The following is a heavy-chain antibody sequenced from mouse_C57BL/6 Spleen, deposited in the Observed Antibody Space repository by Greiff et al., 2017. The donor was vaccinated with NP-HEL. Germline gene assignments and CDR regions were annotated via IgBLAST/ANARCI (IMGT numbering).Heavy chain of an antibody. J-gene: IGHJ3*01. Sequence: EVQGVESGGGLVKPGGSLKLSCAASGFTFSSYAMSWVRQTPEKRLEWVATISDGGSYTYYPDNVKGRFTISRDNAKNNLYLQMSHLKSEDTAMYYGARGTMVKGLFAYWGQGTLVTVSA. CDR3: ARGTMVKGLFAY. V-gene: IGHV5-4*01. CDR1: GFTFSSYA. CDR2: ISDGGSYT. D-gene: IGHD2-1*01.